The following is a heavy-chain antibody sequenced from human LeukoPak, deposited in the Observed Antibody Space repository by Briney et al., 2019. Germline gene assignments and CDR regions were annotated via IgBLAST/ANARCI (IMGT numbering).Heavy chain of an antibody. CDR3: ARDHYTGYSYGFDY. J-gene: IGHJ4*02. D-gene: IGHD5-18*01. CDR1: GYTFTGYY. CDR2: INPNSGGT. Sequence: ASVKVSCKASGYTFTGYYMHWVRQAPGQGLEWMGWINPNSGGTNYAQKFQGRVTMTRDTPISTAYMELSRLRSDDTAVCYCARDHYTGYSYGFDYRGQGTLVTVSS. V-gene: IGHV1-2*02.